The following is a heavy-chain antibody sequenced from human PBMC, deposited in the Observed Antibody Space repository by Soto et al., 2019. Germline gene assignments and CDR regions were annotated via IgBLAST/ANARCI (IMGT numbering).Heavy chain of an antibody. Sequence: QVQLVESGGGVVQSGTSLRLACAASGFTISNYAVHWVRQAPGKGLVWVAAISNDGTYTYYAASVKGQFTISRDNSKITLYLEMNTLRPEDTAVYFCAVGYGGSRRNWFDPWGQGTLVTVAS. CDR2: ISNDGTYT. J-gene: IGHJ5*02. V-gene: IGHV3-30-3*01. CDR1: GFTISNYA. CDR3: AVGYGGSRRNWFDP. D-gene: IGHD4-17*01.